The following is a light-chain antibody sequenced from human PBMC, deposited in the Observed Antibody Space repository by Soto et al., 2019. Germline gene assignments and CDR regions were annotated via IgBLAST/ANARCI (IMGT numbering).Light chain of an antibody. CDR2: LGS. Sequence: DIVMTQSPLSLPVSPGEPASISCRSSQSLLHSNGYNYLDWYLQKPGQSPQLLIYLGSNRSSGVPDRFSGSGSGTDLTLKISGVEAEDVGVYFCMQATHWPYTFGQGTKLEIK. CDR1: QSLLHSNGYNY. J-gene: IGKJ2*01. V-gene: IGKV2-28*01. CDR3: MQATHWPYT.